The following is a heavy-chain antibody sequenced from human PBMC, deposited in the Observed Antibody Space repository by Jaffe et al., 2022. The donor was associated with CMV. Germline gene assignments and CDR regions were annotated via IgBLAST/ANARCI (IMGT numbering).Heavy chain of an antibody. CDR2: INPNSGGT. CDR3: ARDRGCSGVNCLSEYFYYYGMDV. J-gene: IGHJ6*02. Sequence: QVQLVQSGAEVKKPGASVKVSCKASGYTFIGYYFHWVRQAPGQGLEWMGWINPNSGGTNYAQKFQGRVTMTRDTFITTTYMELSRLRSDDTAVYYCARDRGCSGVNCLSEYFYYYGMDVWGQGTTVTVSS. D-gene: IGHD2-15*01. CDR1: GYTFIGYY. V-gene: IGHV1-2*02.